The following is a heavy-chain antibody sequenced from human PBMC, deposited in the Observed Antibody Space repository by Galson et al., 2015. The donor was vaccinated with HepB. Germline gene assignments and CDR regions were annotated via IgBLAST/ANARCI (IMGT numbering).Heavy chain of an antibody. CDR1: GFTFSSHG. D-gene: IGHD3-16*01. V-gene: IGHV3-33*01. Sequence: SLRLSCAASGFTFSSHGMHWVRQAPGKGLEWVAVIWYDGSNKYYGDSVKGRFSISRDNSKNTLYLQMNSLRAEDTAVYYCARGGYYFDYWGQGALVTVSS. CDR3: ARGGYYFDY. J-gene: IGHJ4*02. CDR2: IWYDGSNK.